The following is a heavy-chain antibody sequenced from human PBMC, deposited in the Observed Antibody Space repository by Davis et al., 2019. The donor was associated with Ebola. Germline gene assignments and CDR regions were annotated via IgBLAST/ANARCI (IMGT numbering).Heavy chain of an antibody. D-gene: IGHD2-2*01. J-gene: IGHJ5*02. CDR2: INHSGST. Sequence: SETLSLTCAVSGGSISSSNWWSWIRQPPGKGLEWIGAINHSGSTNYNPSLKSRVTISVDTSKNQFSLKLSSVTAADTAVYYCATLNLGYCSSTSCSGAWFDPWGQGTLVTVSS. CDR1: GGSISSSNW. CDR3: ATLNLGYCSSTSCSGAWFDP. V-gene: IGHV4-4*02.